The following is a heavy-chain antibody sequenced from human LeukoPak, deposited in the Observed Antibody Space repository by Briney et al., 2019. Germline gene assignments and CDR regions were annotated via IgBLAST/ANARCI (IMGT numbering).Heavy chain of an antibody. Sequence: GGSLRLSCAASGFTFSSYFMNWVRKAPGKGLEWVSSISTLSTYTHYADSVKGRFIISRDNTKNSLYLQMNNLRPEDTAVYYCARDGPYSDSWSGPFAFDMWGQGTMVIVSS. CDR3: ARDGPYSDSWSGPFAFDM. CDR2: ISTLSTYT. D-gene: IGHD3-3*01. J-gene: IGHJ3*02. V-gene: IGHV3-21*01. CDR1: GFTFSSYF.